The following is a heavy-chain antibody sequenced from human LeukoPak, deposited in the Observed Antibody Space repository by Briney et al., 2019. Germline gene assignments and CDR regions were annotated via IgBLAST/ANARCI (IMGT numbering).Heavy chain of an antibody. V-gene: IGHV1-8*01. D-gene: IGHD3-3*01. CDR1: GYTFTSYD. J-gene: IGHJ4*02. CDR3: ARGVPYDFWSGYSPRYYFDY. CDR2: MNPNSGNT. Sequence: ASVKVSCKASGYTFTSYDINWVRQATGQGLEWMGWMNPNSGNTGYAQKFQGRVTMTRNTSISTAYMELSSLRSEDTAVYYCARGVPYDFWSGYSPRYYFDYWGQGILVTVSS.